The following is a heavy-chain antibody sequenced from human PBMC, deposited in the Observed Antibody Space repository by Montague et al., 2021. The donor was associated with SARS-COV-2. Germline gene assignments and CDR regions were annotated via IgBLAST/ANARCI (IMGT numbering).Heavy chain of an antibody. CDR3: ASHVKRTEGGLLNPFDS. CDR1: GFAFSSYA. J-gene: IGHJ5*01. Sequence: SLRLSCAASGFAFSSYAMSWVRQAPGKGLEWVSVIYSEGRSTFYADSVKGRFTTSRENSKNTLYLQMNSLRGEDTALYYCASHVKRTEGGLLNPFDSWGQGTLVTVSS. CDR2: IYSEGRST. D-gene: IGHD3-10*01. V-gene: IGHV3-23*03.